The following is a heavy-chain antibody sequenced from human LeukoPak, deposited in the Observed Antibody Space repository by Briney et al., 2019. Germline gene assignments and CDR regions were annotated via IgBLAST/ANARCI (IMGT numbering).Heavy chain of an antibody. CDR2: ISAYNGNT. CDR3: ARVRDGYNDAYDI. V-gene: IGHV1-18*01. CDR1: GYTFTNYG. Sequence: ASMKVSCKASGYTFTNYGISWVRQAPGQGLEWMGWISAYNGNTNYAQKFQGRVTMTRDTSTSTVYMELSSLKSEDTAVYYCARVRDGYNDAYDIWGQGTMVTVSS. J-gene: IGHJ3*02. D-gene: IGHD5-24*01.